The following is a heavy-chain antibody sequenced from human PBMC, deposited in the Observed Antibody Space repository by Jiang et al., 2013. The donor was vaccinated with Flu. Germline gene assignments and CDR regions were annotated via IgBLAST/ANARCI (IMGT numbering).Heavy chain of an antibody. D-gene: IGHD6-13*01. CDR1: GGSISSSSYY. CDR3: ARDWQQLPFDY. Sequence: GSGLVKPSETLSLTCTVSGGSISSSSYYWGWIRQPPGKGLEWIGSIYYSGSTYYNPSLKSRVTISVDTSKNQFSLKLSSVTAADTAVYYCARDWQQLPFDYWGQGTLVTVSS. V-gene: IGHV4-39*02. CDR2: IYYSGST. J-gene: IGHJ4*02.